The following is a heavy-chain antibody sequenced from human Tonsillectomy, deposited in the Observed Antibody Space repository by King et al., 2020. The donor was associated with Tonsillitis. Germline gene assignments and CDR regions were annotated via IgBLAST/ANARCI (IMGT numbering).Heavy chain of an antibody. V-gene: IGHV3-33*01. CDR3: VRERGPFDAFDV. CDR2: IWSDGNNK. CDR1: GFAFRTYG. D-gene: IGHD3-16*01. Sequence: VQLVESGGGVVQPGRSLGLSCVASGFAFRTYGMHWVRQAPGKGLEWVAVIWSDGNNKFYADSVRGRFTFSRDNSEHTLYLQMNNLRAEDTAVYYCVRERGPFDAFDVWGQGTMVTVSS. J-gene: IGHJ3*01.